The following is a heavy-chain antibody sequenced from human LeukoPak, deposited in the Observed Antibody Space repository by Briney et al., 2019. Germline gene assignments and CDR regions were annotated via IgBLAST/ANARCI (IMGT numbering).Heavy chain of an antibody. CDR3: AKDHGSGSYYAYYFDY. CDR1: GFTFSSYW. D-gene: IGHD3-10*01. CDR2: INSDGSST. J-gene: IGHJ4*02. Sequence: GGSLRLSCAASGFTFSSYWMHWVRQALGKGLVWVSRINSDGSSTSYADSVKGRFTISRDNAKNTLYLQMNSLRAEDTAVYYCAKDHGSGSYYAYYFDYWGQGTLVTVSS. V-gene: IGHV3-74*01.